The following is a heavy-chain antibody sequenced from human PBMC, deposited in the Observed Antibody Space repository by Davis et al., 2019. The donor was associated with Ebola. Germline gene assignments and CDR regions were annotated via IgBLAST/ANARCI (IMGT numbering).Heavy chain of an antibody. J-gene: IGHJ4*02. Sequence: GGSLRLSCAASGFTFSSYWMSWVRQAPGKGLEWVANIKQDGSEKYYVDSVKGRFTISRDNAKNSLYLQMNSLRAEDTAVYYCARADIVATIVPSDYWGQGTLVTVSS. CDR2: IKQDGSEK. D-gene: IGHD5-12*01. CDR1: GFTFSSYW. CDR3: ARADIVATIVPSDY. V-gene: IGHV3-7*03.